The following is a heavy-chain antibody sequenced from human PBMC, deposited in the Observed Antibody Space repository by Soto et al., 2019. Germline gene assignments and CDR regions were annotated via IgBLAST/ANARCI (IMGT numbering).Heavy chain of an antibody. V-gene: IGHV3-30-3*01. CDR1: GFTFGSYA. CDR3: ARLGERYGGNSGYFDY. D-gene: IGHD3-16*01. J-gene: IGHJ4*02. CDR2: ISYDGSNK. Sequence: PGGSLRLSCAASGFTFGSYAMHWVRQAPGKGLEWVAVISYDGSNKYYADSVKGRFTISRDNSKNTLYLQMNSLRAEDTAVYYCARLGERYGGNSGYFDYWGQGTLVTVSP.